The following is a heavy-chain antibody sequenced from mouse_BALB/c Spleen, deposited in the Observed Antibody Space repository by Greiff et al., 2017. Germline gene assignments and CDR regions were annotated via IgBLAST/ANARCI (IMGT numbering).Heavy chain of an antibody. J-gene: IGHJ2*01. CDR3: TRVYDGYYPGY. Sequence: EVQLQESGGGLVKPGGSLKLSCAASGFTFSSYTMSWVRQTPEKRLEWVATISSGGSYTYYPDSVKGRFTISRDNAKNTLYLQMSSLKSEDTAMYYCTRVYDGYYPGYWGQGTTLTVSS. D-gene: IGHD2-3*01. V-gene: IGHV5-6-4*01. CDR2: ISSGGSYT. CDR1: GFTFSSYT.